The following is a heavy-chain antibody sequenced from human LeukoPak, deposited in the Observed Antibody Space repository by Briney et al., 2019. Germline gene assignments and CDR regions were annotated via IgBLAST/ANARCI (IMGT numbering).Heavy chain of an antibody. V-gene: IGHV3-49*04. D-gene: IGHD3-3*01. CDR1: GFSFGDYG. CDR2: IRSKPYGGTT. Sequence: SGGSLRLSCTASGFSFGDYGVSWVRQAPGKGLEWVGFIRSKPYGGTTEYAASVKGRFTISGDDSKSIAYLQMNSLKTEDTAVYYCTGGTRYDFWSGYCTDFDYWGQGTLVIVSS. CDR3: TGGTRYDFWSGYCTDFDY. J-gene: IGHJ4*02.